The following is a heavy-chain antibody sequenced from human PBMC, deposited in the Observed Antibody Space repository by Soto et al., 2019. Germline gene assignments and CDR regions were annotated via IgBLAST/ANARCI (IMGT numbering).Heavy chain of an antibody. D-gene: IGHD6-13*01. CDR1: GFTFSSYA. CDR3: ARERYSSSWYGWFDP. CDR2: ISSNGGST. J-gene: IGHJ5*02. V-gene: IGHV3-64*01. Sequence: PGGSLRLSCAASGFTFSSYAMHWVRQAPGKGLEYVSAISSNGGSTYYANSVKGRFTISRDNSKNTLYLQMGSLRAEDMAVYYCARERYSSSWYGWFDPWGQGTRVTVSS.